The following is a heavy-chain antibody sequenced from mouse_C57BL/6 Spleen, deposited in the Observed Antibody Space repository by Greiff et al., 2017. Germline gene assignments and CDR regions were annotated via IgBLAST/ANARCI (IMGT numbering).Heavy chain of an antibody. CDR2: ISSGSSTI. CDR1: GFTFSDYG. D-gene: IGHD2-4*01. CDR3: ARIYDYDESGYAMDY. J-gene: IGHJ4*01. Sequence: EVHLVESGGGLVKPGGSLKLSCAASGFTFSDYGMHWVRQAPEKGLEWVAYISSGSSTIYYADTVKGRFTISRDNAKNTLFLQMTSLRSEDTAMYYCARIYDYDESGYAMDYWGQGTSVTVSP. V-gene: IGHV5-17*01.